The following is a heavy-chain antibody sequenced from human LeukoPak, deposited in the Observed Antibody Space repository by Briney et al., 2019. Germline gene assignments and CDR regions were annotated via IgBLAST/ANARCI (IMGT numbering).Heavy chain of an antibody. CDR1: GGSVSSGSYY. CDR2: IYHSGST. CDR3: ARDQGGSYLPLGIDY. V-gene: IGHV4-61*01. Sequence: SETLSLTCTVSGGSVSSGSYYWTWIRQPPGKGLEWIGYIYHSGSTKYNPSLKSRVTISVDTSKNQFSLKLNSVTAADTAVYYCARDQGGSYLPLGIDYWGQGTLVSVSS. D-gene: IGHD1-26*01. J-gene: IGHJ4*02.